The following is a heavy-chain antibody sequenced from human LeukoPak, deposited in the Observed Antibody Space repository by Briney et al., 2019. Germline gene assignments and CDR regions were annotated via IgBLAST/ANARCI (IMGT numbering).Heavy chain of an antibody. CDR3: ARGPSGGYCSGGSCYQEQPSINWFDP. V-gene: IGHV1-2*02. CDR1: GYTFASYG. Sequence: GASVKVSCKASGYTFASYGISWVRQAPGQGLEWMGWINPNSGGTNYAQKFQGRVTMTRDTSISTAYMEPSRLRSDDTAVYYCARGPSGGYCSGGSCYQEQPSINWFDPWGQGTLVTVSS. CDR2: INPNSGGT. D-gene: IGHD2-15*01. J-gene: IGHJ5*02.